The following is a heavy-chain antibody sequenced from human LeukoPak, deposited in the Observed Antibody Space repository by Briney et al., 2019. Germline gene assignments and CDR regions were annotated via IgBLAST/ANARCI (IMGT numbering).Heavy chain of an antibody. CDR1: GFSFSNYA. D-gene: IGHD3-22*01. V-gene: IGHV3-23*01. CDR3: TKSAYYDASGYYREYYFDY. CDR2: ISGSGGST. Sequence: GGSLRLSCVSSGFSFSNYAMSWVRQAPGKGLEWVSSISGSGGSTHYADSVKGRFTISRDKTKNTLYLQMNSLRAEDTAVYYCTKSAYYDASGYYREYYFDYWGQGTLVTVSS. J-gene: IGHJ4*02.